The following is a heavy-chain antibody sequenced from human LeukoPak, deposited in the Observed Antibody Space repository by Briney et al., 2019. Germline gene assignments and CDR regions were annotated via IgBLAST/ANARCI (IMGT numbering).Heavy chain of an antibody. V-gene: IGHV3-30*04. J-gene: IGHJ4*02. CDR3: ARDMSSVLRFLEWSPRHSLDY. D-gene: IGHD3-3*01. CDR2: ISYDGSNK. CDR1: GFTFSSYA. Sequence: GGSLRLSCAASGFTFSSYAMHWVRQAPGKGLEWVAVISYDGSNKYYADSVKGRFTISRDNSKNTLYLQMNSLRSEDTAVYYCARDMSSVLRFLEWSPRHSLDYWGQGTLVTVSS.